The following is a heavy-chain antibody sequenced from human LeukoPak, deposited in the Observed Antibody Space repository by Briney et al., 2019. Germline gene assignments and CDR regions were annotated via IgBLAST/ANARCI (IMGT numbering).Heavy chain of an antibody. CDR1: GFTFSSYA. CDR2: ISGSGGST. Sequence: PGGSLRLSCAASGFTFSSYAVSWVRQAPGKGLEWVSAISGSGGSTYYADSVKGRFTISRDNSKNTLYLQMNSLRVEDTAIYYCAKDRFASGSYDYWAQGTLVTVSS. CDR3: AKDRFASGSYDY. V-gene: IGHV3-23*01. D-gene: IGHD3-10*01. J-gene: IGHJ4*01.